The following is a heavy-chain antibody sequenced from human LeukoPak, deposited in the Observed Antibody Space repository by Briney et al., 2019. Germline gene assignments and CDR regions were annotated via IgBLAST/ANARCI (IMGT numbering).Heavy chain of an antibody. CDR1: GFTFSSYW. Sequence: GGSLRLSCAASGFTFSSYWMGWVRQAPGKGLEWVANIKQDGSEKYYVDSVKSRFTISRDNAKNSLYLQMNSLRAEDTAVYYCARYSGSYEVNYYYYYGMDVWGQGTTVTVSS. J-gene: IGHJ6*02. D-gene: IGHD1-26*01. CDR2: IKQDGSEK. V-gene: IGHV3-7*03. CDR3: ARYSGSYEVNYYYYYGMDV.